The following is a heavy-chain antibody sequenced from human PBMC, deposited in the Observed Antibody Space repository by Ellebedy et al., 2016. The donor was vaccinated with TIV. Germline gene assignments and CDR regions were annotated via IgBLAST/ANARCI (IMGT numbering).Heavy chain of an antibody. CDR2: IDTSGGRT. V-gene: IGHV1-46*01. J-gene: IGHJ5*02. CDR1: GYTFTSYY. Sequence: AASVKVSCKTSGYTFTSYYLHWVRQAPGQGPEWMGIIDTSGGRTTNAQKFQGRVTMTRDTSTSTVYMGLSSLRSEDTAVYYCARDSTSGASASFRFDPWGQGTLVIVSS. D-gene: IGHD6-19*01. CDR3: ARDSTSGASASFRFDP.